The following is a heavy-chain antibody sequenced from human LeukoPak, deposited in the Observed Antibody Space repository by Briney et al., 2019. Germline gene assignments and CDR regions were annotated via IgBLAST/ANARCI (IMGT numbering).Heavy chain of an antibody. CDR2: TYYRSKWYN. V-gene: IGHV6-1*01. CDR1: GDSVSSNSAA. CDR3: ARESDYGGNRLYNWFDP. Sequence: SQTLSLTCAISGDSVSSNSAAWNWIRQSPSRGLEWLGRTYYRSKWYNDYAVSVKSRITINPDTSKNQFSLQLNSVTPEDTAVYYCARESDYGGNRLYNWFDPWGQGTLVTVSS. J-gene: IGHJ5*02. D-gene: IGHD4-23*01.